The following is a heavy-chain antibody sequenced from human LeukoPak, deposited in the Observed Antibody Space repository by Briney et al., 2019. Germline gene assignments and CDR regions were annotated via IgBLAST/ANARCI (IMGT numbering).Heavy chain of an antibody. V-gene: IGHV4-39*01. Sequence: PSETLSLTCTVSGGSISSSSYYWGWIRQPPGKGLEWIGSIYYSGSTYYNPSLKSRVTISVDTSKNQFSLKLSSVTAADTAVYYCARLVSFGVVIIRWYFDLWGRGTLVTVSS. CDR3: ARLVSFGVVIIRWYFDL. CDR2: IYYSGST. J-gene: IGHJ2*01. CDR1: GGSISSSSYY. D-gene: IGHD3-3*01.